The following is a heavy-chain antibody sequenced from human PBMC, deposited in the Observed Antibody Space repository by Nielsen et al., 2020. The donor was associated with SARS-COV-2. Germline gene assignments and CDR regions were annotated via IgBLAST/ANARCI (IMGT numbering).Heavy chain of an antibody. J-gene: IGHJ4*02. CDR3: AKDGAYYYGSGSYLTKRFDY. V-gene: IGHV3-23*01. D-gene: IGHD3-10*01. Sequence: ETLSLTCTVSGGSISSGDYYWSWIRQPPGKGLEWVSAISGSGGSTYYADSVKGRFTISRDNSKNTLYLQMNSLRAEDTAVYYCAKDGAYYYGSGSYLTKRFDYWGQGTLVTVSS. CDR2: ISGSGGST. CDR1: GGSISSGDYY.